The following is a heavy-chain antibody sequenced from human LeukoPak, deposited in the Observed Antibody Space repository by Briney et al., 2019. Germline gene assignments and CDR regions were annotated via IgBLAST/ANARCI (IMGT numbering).Heavy chain of an antibody. Sequence: ASVTVSFKASGYTXTIYGISGVRQAPGQGLEWMGWISAYNGNTNYAQKLQGRVTMTTDTSTSTAYMELRSLRSDDTAVYYCARGSTSLDYWGQGTLVTVSS. CDR1: GYTXTIYG. CDR3: ARGSTSLDY. V-gene: IGHV1-18*01. D-gene: IGHD2-2*01. CDR2: ISAYNGNT. J-gene: IGHJ4*02.